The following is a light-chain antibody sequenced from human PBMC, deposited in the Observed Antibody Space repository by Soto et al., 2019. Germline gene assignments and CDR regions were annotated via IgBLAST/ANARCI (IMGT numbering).Light chain of an antibody. Sequence: DIQMTQSPATLSASVGDRVTITCRANQSINSWLAWYQQKPGKAPELLIYQASILEPGVPSRFSGSGSGTEFTLTISSLQPDDFATYYCQQYSRYSAFGQGTKVDLK. J-gene: IGKJ2*01. CDR1: QSINSW. V-gene: IGKV1-5*03. CDR3: QQYSRYSA. CDR2: QAS.